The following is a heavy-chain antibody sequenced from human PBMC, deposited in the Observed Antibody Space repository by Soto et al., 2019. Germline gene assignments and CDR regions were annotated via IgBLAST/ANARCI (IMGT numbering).Heavy chain of an antibody. CDR1: GASIITDNYF. V-gene: IGHV4-39*01. CDR2: ISYSGRT. CDR3: ARRRASDYGGNHHPYYFDR. Sequence: SETLSLTCTVSGASIITDNYFRVRIRQSPRRGLELIGSISYSGRTYDNPSLQSRVTISIDASKNQFSLKLTSVTTADTAVYYCARRRASDYGGNHHPYYFDRWGQGALVTVSS. J-gene: IGHJ4*02. D-gene: IGHD4-17*01.